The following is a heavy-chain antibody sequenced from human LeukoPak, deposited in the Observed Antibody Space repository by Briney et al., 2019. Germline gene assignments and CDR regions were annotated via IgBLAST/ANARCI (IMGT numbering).Heavy chain of an antibody. V-gene: IGHV4-4*02. J-gene: IGHJ6*02. Sequence: SETLSLTCGVSGGSISNTNWWSWVRQPPGQGLEWIGEINHSGSTNYNPSLKSRVTISVDTSKNQFSLKLSSVTAADTAVYYCARGFDYGGGRPYGMDVWGQGTTVTVSS. D-gene: IGHD4-23*01. CDR3: ARGFDYGGGRPYGMDV. CDR2: INHSGST. CDR1: GGSISNTNW.